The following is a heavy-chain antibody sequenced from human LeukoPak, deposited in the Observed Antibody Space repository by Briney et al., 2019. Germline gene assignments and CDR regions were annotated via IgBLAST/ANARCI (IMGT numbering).Heavy chain of an antibody. Sequence: ASVKVSCKASGYTFTDYAMNWVRQAPGQGLEWMGWINTDTRTPTYAQGFTGRFVFSLDTSVSTAYLQISSLKAEDTAVYYCARGNIGYCSSTSCQGTYHLDYWGQGTLVTVSS. V-gene: IGHV7-4-1*02. CDR2: INTDTRTP. CDR3: ARGNIGYCSSTSCQGTYHLDY. CDR1: GYTFTDYA. J-gene: IGHJ4*02. D-gene: IGHD2-2*01.